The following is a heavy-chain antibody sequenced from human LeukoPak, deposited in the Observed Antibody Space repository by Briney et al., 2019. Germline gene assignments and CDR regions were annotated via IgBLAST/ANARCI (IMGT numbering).Heavy chain of an antibody. V-gene: IGHV1-69*05. CDR1: GGTFSSYA. Sequence: SVKVSCKASGGTFSSYAISWVRQAPGQGLEGMGGIIAIFGTANYAQKFQGRVTITTAESTSTAYMELSSLRSEDTAVYYCARGQGYSSSWYWFDPWGQGTLVTVSS. D-gene: IGHD6-13*01. CDR3: ARGQGYSSSWYWFDP. J-gene: IGHJ5*02. CDR2: IIAIFGTA.